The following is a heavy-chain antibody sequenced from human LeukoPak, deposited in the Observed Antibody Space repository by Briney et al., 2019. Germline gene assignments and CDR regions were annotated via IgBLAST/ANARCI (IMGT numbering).Heavy chain of an antibody. J-gene: IGHJ4*02. Sequence: GTLRLSCAASGFTFSSYGMSWVRQAPGKGLEWVSAISGSGGSTYYADSVKGRFTISRDNSKNTLYLQMNSLRAEDTAVYYCASPYSSSWYELCYWGQGTLVTVSS. CDR1: GFTFSSYG. CDR3: ASPYSSSWYELCY. D-gene: IGHD6-13*01. CDR2: ISGSGGST. V-gene: IGHV3-23*01.